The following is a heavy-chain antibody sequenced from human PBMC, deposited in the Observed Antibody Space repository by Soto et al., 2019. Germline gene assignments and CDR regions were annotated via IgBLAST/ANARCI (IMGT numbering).Heavy chain of an antibody. CDR2: INPSGGST. CDR3: ARDSPSAEAGNWFDP. Sequence: ASVKVSCKASGYTFTSYYMHWVRQAPGQGLEWMGIINPSGGSTSYAQKCQGRVTMTRDTSTSTVYMELSSLRSEDTAVYYCARDSPSAEAGNWFDPWGQGTLVTVSS. CDR1: GYTFTSYY. V-gene: IGHV1-46*01. J-gene: IGHJ5*02.